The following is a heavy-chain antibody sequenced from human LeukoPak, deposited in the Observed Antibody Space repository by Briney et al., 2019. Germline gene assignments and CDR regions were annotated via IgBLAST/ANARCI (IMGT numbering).Heavy chain of an antibody. D-gene: IGHD5-18*01. CDR2: IQQDGTEK. V-gene: IGHV3-7*01. CDR1: GFTFSNYW. Sequence: GGSLRLSCVVSGFTFSNYWMTWVRQAPGKGLEWVANIQQDGTEKYYVDSVKGRFTIFRDNAKNSVYLQMNSLRAEDTAVYYCARFGYSHGYGWGGGYYYYYMDVWGKGTTVSISS. J-gene: IGHJ6*03. CDR3: ARFGYSHGYGWGGGYYYYYMDV.